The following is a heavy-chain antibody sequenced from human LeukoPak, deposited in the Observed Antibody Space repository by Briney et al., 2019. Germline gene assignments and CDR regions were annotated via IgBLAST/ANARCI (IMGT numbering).Heavy chain of an antibody. V-gene: IGHV5-51*01. CDR3: ARARYSSSWSRARSYYFDY. CDR2: MYPGDSDT. CDR1: GYSFTSYW. Sequence: GESLKISCKGSGYSFTSYWIGWVRQMPGKGLEWMGIMYPGDSDTRYSPSFQGQVTISADKSISTAYLQWSSLKASDTAMYYCARARYSSSWSRARSYYFDYWGQGTLVTVSS. J-gene: IGHJ4*02. D-gene: IGHD6-13*01.